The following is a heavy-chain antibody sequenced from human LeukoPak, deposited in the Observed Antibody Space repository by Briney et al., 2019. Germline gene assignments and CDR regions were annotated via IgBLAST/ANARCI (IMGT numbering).Heavy chain of an antibody. CDR1: GFTFSSSW. J-gene: IGHJ4*02. CDR3: ATDVGAD. V-gene: IGHV3-7*01. Sequence: GGSLRLSCAASGFTFSSSWMTWVRQTPGKGPEWVANIKEDGSEKYYVDSVKGRFTISRDNAKNSLYLQMNSLRAEDTALYYCATDVGADWGQGTLVTVSS. CDR2: IKEDGSEK.